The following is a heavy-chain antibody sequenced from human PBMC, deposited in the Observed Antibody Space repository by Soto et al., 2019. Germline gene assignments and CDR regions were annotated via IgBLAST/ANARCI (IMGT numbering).Heavy chain of an antibody. D-gene: IGHD3-16*01. CDR1: GGSINSYY. J-gene: IGHJ1*01. CDR2: ISYSGST. V-gene: IGHV4-59*01. Sequence: SETLSLTCTVSGGSINSYYWSWIRQPPGRGLEWIGYISYSGSTNYNPSLKSRVTISVDTSKNQLSLKLSSVTAADTAVYYCARALSGTLIYFQRWGQGTLVTVSS. CDR3: ARALSGTLIYFQR.